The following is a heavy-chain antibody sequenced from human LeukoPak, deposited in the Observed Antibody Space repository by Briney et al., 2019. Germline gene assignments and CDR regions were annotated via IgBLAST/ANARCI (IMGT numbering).Heavy chain of an antibody. Sequence: GGSLRLSCAASGFTFSTYEMNWVRQAPGKGLEWVSYISISCNTIDYADSVKGRFTMSRDIAKNSLYLQMNSLGPEDTAVYYCARESTCDAFDVWGQGTMVTVSS. CDR2: ISISCNTI. J-gene: IGHJ3*01. CDR1: GFTFSTYE. CDR3: ARESTCDAFDV. V-gene: IGHV3-48*03.